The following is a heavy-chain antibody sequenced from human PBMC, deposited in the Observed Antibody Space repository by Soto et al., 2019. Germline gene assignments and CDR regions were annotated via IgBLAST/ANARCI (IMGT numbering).Heavy chain of an antibody. CDR3: ARGLNFYGLGTLKFDY. D-gene: IGHD3-10*01. J-gene: IGHJ4*02. CDR2: IYYSGST. Sequence: QVQLQESGPGLVRPSETLSLTCTVSGDSTSFYYWSWIRQTPGKGLEWIGHIYYSGSTNYNPSLKSRVTISIDTSKNQFSLKLTSVTAADTAMYYCARGLNFYGLGTLKFDYWGQGTLVIVSS. CDR1: GDSTSFYY. V-gene: IGHV4-59*01.